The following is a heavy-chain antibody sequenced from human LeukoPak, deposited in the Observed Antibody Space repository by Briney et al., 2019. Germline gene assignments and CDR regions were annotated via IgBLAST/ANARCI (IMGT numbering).Heavy chain of an antibody. D-gene: IGHD6-13*01. CDR2: ISGSGGST. J-gene: IGHJ3*02. CDR1: GFTFSSYW. V-gene: IGHV3-23*01. Sequence: GGSLRLSCAASGFTFSSYWMSWVRQAPGKGLEWVSAISGSGGSTYYADSVKGRFTISRDNSKNTLYLQMNSLRAEDTAVYYCAKGKAFIAAAPGAFDIWGQGTMVTVSS. CDR3: AKGKAFIAAAPGAFDI.